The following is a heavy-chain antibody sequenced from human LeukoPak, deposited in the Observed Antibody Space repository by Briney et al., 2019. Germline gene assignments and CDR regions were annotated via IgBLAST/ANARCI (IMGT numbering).Heavy chain of an antibody. CDR3: ARWEIRGTAHKLDY. J-gene: IGHJ4*02. CDR2: ISGSGGST. V-gene: IGHV3-23*01. Sequence: GGSLRLSCAASGFTFSSYAMSWVRQAPGKGLEWVSAISGSGGSTYYADSVKGRFTISRDNSKNTPYLQMNSLRAEDTAVYYCARWEIRGTAHKLDYWGQGTLVTVSS. D-gene: IGHD1-7*01. CDR1: GFTFSSYA.